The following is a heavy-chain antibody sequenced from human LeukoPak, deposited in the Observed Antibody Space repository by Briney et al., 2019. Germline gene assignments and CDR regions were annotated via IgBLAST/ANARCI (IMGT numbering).Heavy chain of an antibody. CDR1: GFTFSSYS. V-gene: IGHV3-30*18. J-gene: IGHJ3*02. CDR2: ISYDGSNK. D-gene: IGHD2-21*02. CDR3: AKDRGGDPGDAFDI. Sequence: GGSLRLSCAASGFTFSSYSMNWVRQAPGKGLEWVAVISYDGSNKYYADSVKGRFTISRDNSKNTLYLQMNSLRAEDTAVYYCAKDRGGDPGDAFDIWGQGTMVTVSS.